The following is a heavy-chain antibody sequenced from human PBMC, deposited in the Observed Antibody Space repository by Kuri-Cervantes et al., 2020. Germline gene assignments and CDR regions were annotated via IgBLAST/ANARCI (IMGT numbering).Heavy chain of an antibody. Sequence: GESLKISCAASGFTFSSYSMNWVRQAPGKGLEWVSSISSSSSYIYYADSVKGRFTISRDNAKNSLYLQMNSLKTEDTAVYYCTRPVYCSSTSCYGQEYWGQGTLVTVSS. CDR1: GFTFSSYS. CDR2: ISSSSSYI. J-gene: IGHJ4*02. CDR3: TRPVYCSSTSCYGQEY. D-gene: IGHD2-2*01. V-gene: IGHV3-21*04.